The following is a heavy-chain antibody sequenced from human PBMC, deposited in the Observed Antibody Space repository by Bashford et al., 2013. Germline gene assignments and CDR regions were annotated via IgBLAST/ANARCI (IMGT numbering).Heavy chain of an antibody. V-gene: IGHV1-2*04. CDR3: ARGYSGYDFAFDI. CDR2: INPNSGGT. J-gene: IGHJ3*02. D-gene: IGHD5-12*01. Sequence: WVRQAPGQGLEWMGWINPNSGGTNYAQKFQGWVTMTRDTSISTAYMELSRLRSDDTAVYYCARGYSGYDFAFDIWGQGTMVTVSS.